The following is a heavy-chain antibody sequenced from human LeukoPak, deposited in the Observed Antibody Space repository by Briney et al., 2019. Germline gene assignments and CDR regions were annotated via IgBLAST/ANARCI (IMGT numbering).Heavy chain of an antibody. CDR2: IYYSGST. CDR3: ARTLYGDYPYYYYYYMDV. CDR1: GGSISSSDSY. D-gene: IGHD4-17*01. V-gene: IGHV4-61*08. Sequence: SETLSLTCTVSGGSISSSDSYWSWIRQPPGKGLEWIGYIYYSGSTNYNPSLKSRVTISVDTSKNQFSLKLSSVTAADTAVYYCARTLYGDYPYYYYYYMDVWGKGTTVTISS. J-gene: IGHJ6*03.